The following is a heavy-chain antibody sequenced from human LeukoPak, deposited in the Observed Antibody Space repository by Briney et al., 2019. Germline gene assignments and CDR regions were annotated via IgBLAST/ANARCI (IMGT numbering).Heavy chain of an antibody. D-gene: IGHD3-3*01. V-gene: IGHV3-7*03. CDR3: AKVGARLRFLEWLSASWFDP. CDR2: IKQDGSEK. CDR1: GFTFSSYW. J-gene: IGHJ5*02. Sequence: GGSLRLSCAASGFTFSSYWMSWVRQAPGKGLEWVANIKQDGSEKYYVDSVKGRFTISRDNSKNTLYLQMNSLRAEDTAVYYCAKVGARLRFLEWLSASWFDPWGQGTLVTVSS.